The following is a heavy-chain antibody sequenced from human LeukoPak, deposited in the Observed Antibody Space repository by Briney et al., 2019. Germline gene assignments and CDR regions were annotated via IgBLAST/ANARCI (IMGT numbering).Heavy chain of an antibody. J-gene: IGHJ5*02. CDR3: ARYCSSTGCSDVWFDP. V-gene: IGHV1-69*04. D-gene: IGHD2-2*01. CDR2: IIPIFGIE. Sequence: ASVTVSCKASGGTFSSYAISWVGQAPGQGVEWMGRIIPIFGIENYAQKFQGRVTITADKSTSTAYMELSSLRSEDTAVYYCARYCSSTGCSDVWFDPWGQGTLVTVSS. CDR1: GGTFSSYA.